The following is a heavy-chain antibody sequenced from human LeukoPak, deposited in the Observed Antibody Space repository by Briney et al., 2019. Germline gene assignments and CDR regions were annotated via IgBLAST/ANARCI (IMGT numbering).Heavy chain of an antibody. V-gene: IGHV3-23*01. CDR3: AKDRGGGRRWELLD. J-gene: IGHJ4*02. Sequence: GGSLRLSCAASGFTFSSYAMSWDRQAPGKGLEWVSGISYSGNIIYYADSVNGRFTISRDNSKNTLYLQMNSLRAEDTAVYYCAKDRGGGRRWELLDWGQGTLVTVSS. CDR1: GFTFSSYA. CDR2: ISYSGNII. D-gene: IGHD1-26*01.